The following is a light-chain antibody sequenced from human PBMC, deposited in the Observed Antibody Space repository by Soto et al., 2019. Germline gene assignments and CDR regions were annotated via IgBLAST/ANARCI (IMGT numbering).Light chain of an antibody. CDR2: LNSDGSH. J-gene: IGLJ1*01. CDR3: QTWGTDIQV. Sequence: QLVLTQSPSASASLGASVKLTCTLSSGHSSYAIAWHQQQPEKGPRYLMNLNSDGSHSKGDGIPDRFSGSSSGAERYLTISSLQSEDEADYYCQTWGTDIQVFGNGTKLTVL. V-gene: IGLV4-69*01. CDR1: SGHSSYA.